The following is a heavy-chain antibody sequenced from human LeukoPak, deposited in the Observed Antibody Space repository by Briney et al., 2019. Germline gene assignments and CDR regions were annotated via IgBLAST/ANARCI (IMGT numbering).Heavy chain of an antibody. J-gene: IGHJ5*02. CDR1: GGSISSGDYY. V-gene: IGHV4-30-4*01. CDR3: ARPYYYDSRIDP. D-gene: IGHD3-22*01. CDR2: IYYSGST. Sequence: PSQTLSLTCTVSGGSISSGDYYWSWIRQPPGKGLEWIGYIYYSGSTYYNPSLKCRVTISVDTSKNQLSLKLTSVTAADTAVYYCARPYYYDSRIDPWGQGTLVTVSS.